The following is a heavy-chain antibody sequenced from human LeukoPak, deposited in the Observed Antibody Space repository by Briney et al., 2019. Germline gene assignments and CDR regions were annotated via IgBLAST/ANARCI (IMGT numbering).Heavy chain of an antibody. J-gene: IGHJ5*02. CDR1: GYSFTDYY. Sequence: ASVKVSCKASGYSFTDYYMHWVRQAPGQGLERMGWINPNSGGTNYAQKFQGRVTMTRDTSISTAYMELNRLRSDDTAVYYCARGVLAGYDFSGRPFYNWFDPWGQGTLVTVSS. CDR2: INPNSGGT. CDR3: ARGVLAGYDFSGRPFYNWFDP. D-gene: IGHD3-22*01. V-gene: IGHV1-2*02.